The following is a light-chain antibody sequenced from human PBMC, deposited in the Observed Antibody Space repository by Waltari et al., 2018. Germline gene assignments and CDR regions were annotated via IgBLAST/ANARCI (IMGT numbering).Light chain of an antibody. CDR1: SSNIGSNP. Sequence: QSVLTQPPSASGTPGHRVTISCSGTSSNIGSNPVNWYQQLPGTAPKLLIYSHDQRPSEVPDLFSGSKSVTSASLAISGLQSEDEADYYCAAWDDSLDGHVVFGGGTKVTVL. CDR2: SHD. CDR3: AAWDDSLDGHVV. J-gene: IGLJ2*01. V-gene: IGLV1-44*01.